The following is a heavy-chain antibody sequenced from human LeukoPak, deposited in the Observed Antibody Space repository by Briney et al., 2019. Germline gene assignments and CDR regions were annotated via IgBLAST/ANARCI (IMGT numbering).Heavy chain of an antibody. CDR3: SRERDFDY. V-gene: IGHV1-18*01. J-gene: IGHJ4*02. CDR1: GYTFTSYG. Sequence: GASVKASCKASGYTFTSYGISWVRQAPGQGLEWMGWISAYNGNTNYAQKFQGRVTMTRDTSISTAYMELSRLRSDDTAVYYCSRERDFDYWGQGTLVTVSS. CDR2: ISAYNGNT.